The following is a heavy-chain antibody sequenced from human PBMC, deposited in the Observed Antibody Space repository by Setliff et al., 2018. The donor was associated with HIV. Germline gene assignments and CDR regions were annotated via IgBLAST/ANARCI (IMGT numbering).Heavy chain of an antibody. CDR3: EKDVGGGSGHYPLYMDV. V-gene: IGHV3-20*04. CDR2: INWNGVST. J-gene: IGHJ6*03. Sequence: PGGSLRLSCAASGFRFDNYGMNWVRQAPGKGLEWVSGINWNGVSTAYADSVKGRFTISRDNSKNTLYLQMNSLRDEDTAVYYCEKDVGGGSGHYPLYMDVWGKGTTVTVSS. D-gene: IGHD3-3*01. CDR1: GFRFDNYG.